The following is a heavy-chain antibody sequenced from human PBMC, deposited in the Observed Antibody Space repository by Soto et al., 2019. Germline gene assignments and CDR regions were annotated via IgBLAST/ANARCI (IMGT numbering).Heavy chain of an antibody. CDR1: GFRFGEHS. CDR2: ITSSGDAI. J-gene: IGHJ4*02. D-gene: IGHD2-21*02. Sequence: EVQLLESGGGLVHQGGSLRLACAASGFRFGEHSMNWVRQAPGKGLEWLSYITSSGDAIYYADSVKGRITVSRDNAKNSLFLHMNSLSDDDTAVYYCARLPKGSMVTSWGQGALVTVSS. CDR3: ARLPKGSMVTS. V-gene: IGHV3-48*02.